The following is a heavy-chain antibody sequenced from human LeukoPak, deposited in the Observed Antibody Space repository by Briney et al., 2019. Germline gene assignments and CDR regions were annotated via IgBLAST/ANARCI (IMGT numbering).Heavy chain of an antibody. D-gene: IGHD6-13*01. J-gene: IGHJ6*02. CDR2: ISGSGGNT. CDR1: RFTLSAYS. V-gene: IGHV3-23*01. Sequence: PGGSLRLSCAASRFTLSAYSMTWVRQAPGKGLEWVSAISGSGGNTYYADSVKGRFTISRDNSKNTLYLQMNSLRAEDTAAYYCARGGILYGMDVRGQGTTVTVSS. CDR3: ARGGILYGMDV.